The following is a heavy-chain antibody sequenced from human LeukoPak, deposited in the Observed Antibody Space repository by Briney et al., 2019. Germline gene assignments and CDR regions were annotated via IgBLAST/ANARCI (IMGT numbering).Heavy chain of an antibody. V-gene: IGHV4-59*08. D-gene: IGHD3-10*01. CDR2: ISYDGSA. CDR1: GGSISGDN. CDR3: ARHFGARREAAYDY. Sequence: SETLSLTCTVSGGSISGDNWSWIRQPPGKGLECLGYISYDGSANYNPSLKSRVTISVDTSKNQFSLKLSSVTAADTAVYYCARHFGARREAAYDYWGQGTLVTVSS. J-gene: IGHJ4*02.